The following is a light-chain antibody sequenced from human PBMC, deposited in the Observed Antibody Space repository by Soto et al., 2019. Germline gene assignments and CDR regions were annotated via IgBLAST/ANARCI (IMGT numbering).Light chain of an antibody. J-gene: IGKJ2*01. CDR3: QQSYSAPYT. V-gene: IGKV1-39*01. CDR2: AAS. CDR1: QSIRNH. Sequence: DIQMTQSPSSLSASVGDRVTITCRASQSIRNHLNWYQQKPGKAPKLLIYAASSLQSGVPSRFSGSGSGTDFTLTFSSLQPEDFATYYCQQSYSAPYTFGQGTKLEIK.